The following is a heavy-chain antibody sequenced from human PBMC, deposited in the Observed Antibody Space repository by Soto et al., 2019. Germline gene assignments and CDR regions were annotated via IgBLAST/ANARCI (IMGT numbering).Heavy chain of an antibody. CDR1: GFRFSSHG. D-gene: IGHD5-12*01. Sequence: GGSLRLSCAASGFRFSSHGMHWVRQAPGKGLEWVAVIWYDGSNDKYADSAKGRYTIARDNSKNMLYLQMNSLRTDDTAVYYCARGELASTQILFDYWGRGILVTVSS. J-gene: IGHJ4*02. V-gene: IGHV3-33*01. CDR2: IWYDGSND. CDR3: ARGELASTQILFDY.